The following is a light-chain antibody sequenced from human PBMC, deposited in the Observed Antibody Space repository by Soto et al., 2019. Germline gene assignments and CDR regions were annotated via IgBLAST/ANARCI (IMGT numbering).Light chain of an antibody. CDR2: DAS. Sequence: DIQMTQSPSSLSASVGDRVTITCQASPDISNYLNWYQQKPGKAPKLLIYDASNLETGVPSRFSGSGSGTDFTFTISSLQPEDIATYYCQQYDSLPFTFGPGPKVDIK. CDR1: PDISNY. V-gene: IGKV1-33*01. J-gene: IGKJ3*01. CDR3: QQYDSLPFT.